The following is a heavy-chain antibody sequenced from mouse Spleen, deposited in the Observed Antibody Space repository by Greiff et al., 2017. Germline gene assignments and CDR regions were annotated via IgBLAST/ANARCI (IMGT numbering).Heavy chain of an antibody. CDR3: ARTGYYEITYAMDY. CDR1: GYTFTDYY. Sequence: QVQLQQSGAELVRPGASVKLSCKASGYTFTDYYINWVKQRPGQGLEWIARIYPGSGNTYYNEKFKGKATLTAEKSSSTAYMQLSSLTSEDSAVYFCARTGYYEITYAMDYWGQGTSVTVSS. J-gene: IGHJ4*01. D-gene: IGHD2-3*01. CDR2: IYPGSGNT. V-gene: IGHV1-76*01.